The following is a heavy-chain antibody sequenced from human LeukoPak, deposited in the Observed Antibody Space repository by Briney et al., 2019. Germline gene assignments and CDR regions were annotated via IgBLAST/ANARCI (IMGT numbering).Heavy chain of an antibody. D-gene: IGHD2-15*01. Sequence: NASETLSLTCAVYGGSFSGYYWSWIRQPPGKGLEWIGEINHSGSTNYNPSLKSRVTMSVDTSKNQFSLKLSSVTAADTAVYYCASAGEGGYYYYYMDVWGKGTTVTVSS. CDR3: ASAGEGGYYYYYMDV. V-gene: IGHV4-34*01. CDR2: INHSGST. CDR1: GGSFSGYY. J-gene: IGHJ6*03.